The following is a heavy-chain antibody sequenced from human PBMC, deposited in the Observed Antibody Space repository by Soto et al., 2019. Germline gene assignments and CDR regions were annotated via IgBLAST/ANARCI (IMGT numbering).Heavy chain of an antibody. J-gene: IGHJ4*02. CDR3: ARDFYDTSGYLRFFDS. CDR1: GGSISSSNYY. Sequence: QLQLQESGPGLVKPSETLSLTCTVSGGSISSSNYYGGWIRQPPGKGLEWIGSVYYSGSTYYNPSLESRLTISLDTSKNQLSLKLSSVTDAGTAVYYCARDFYDTSGYLRFFDSWGQGTLVTVSS. D-gene: IGHD3-22*01. CDR2: VYYSGST. V-gene: IGHV4-39*02.